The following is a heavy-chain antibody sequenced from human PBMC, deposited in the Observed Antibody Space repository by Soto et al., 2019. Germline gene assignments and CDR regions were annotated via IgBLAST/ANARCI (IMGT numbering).Heavy chain of an antibody. D-gene: IGHD6-13*01. CDR3: ARDKASGYSSSWSNFDY. J-gene: IGHJ4*02. V-gene: IGHV1-69*01. Sequence: QVQLVQSGAEVKKPGSSVKVSCKASGGTFSSYAISWVRQAPGQGLEWMGGIIPIFGTANYAQKFQGRVTITADESTSTAYMELSSMRSEDTAVYYCARDKASGYSSSWSNFDYWGQGTLVTVSS. CDR1: GGTFSSYA. CDR2: IIPIFGTA.